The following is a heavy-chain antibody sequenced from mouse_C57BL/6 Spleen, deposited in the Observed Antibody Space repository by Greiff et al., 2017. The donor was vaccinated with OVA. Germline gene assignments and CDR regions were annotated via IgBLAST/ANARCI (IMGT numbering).Heavy chain of an antibody. J-gene: IGHJ4*01. CDR2: ISSGGSYT. V-gene: IGHV5-6*01. D-gene: IGHD1-1*01. Sequence: EVKLMESGGDLVKPGGSLKLSCAASGFTFSSYGMSWVRQTPDKRLEWVATISSGGSYTYYPDSVKGRFTISRDNARNTLYLQMSSLKSEDTAMYYCARQENYGSSNYYAMDYWGQGTSVTVSS. CDR3: ARQENYGSSNYYAMDY. CDR1: GFTFSSYG.